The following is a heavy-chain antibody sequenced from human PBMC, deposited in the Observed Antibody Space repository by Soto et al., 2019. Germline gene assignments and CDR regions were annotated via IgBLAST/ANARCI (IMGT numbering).Heavy chain of an antibody. J-gene: IGHJ4*02. Sequence: SETLSLTCTVSGGSISSSSYYWGWIRQPPGKGLEWIGSIYYSGSTYYNPSLKSRVTISVDTSKNQFSLKLSSVTAADTAVYYCARRVGYCSGGSCPGYFDYWGQGTLVTVSS. D-gene: IGHD2-15*01. V-gene: IGHV4-39*01. CDR1: GGSISSSSYY. CDR2: IYYSGST. CDR3: ARRVGYCSGGSCPGYFDY.